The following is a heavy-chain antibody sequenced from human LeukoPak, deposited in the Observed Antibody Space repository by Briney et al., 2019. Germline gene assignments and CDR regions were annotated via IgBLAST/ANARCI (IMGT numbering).Heavy chain of an antibody. V-gene: IGHV4-39*07. Sequence: SETLSLTCTVSGGSISSSSYYWGWIRQPPGKGLEWIGSIYYSGSTNYNPSLKSRVTISVDTSKNQFSLKLSSVTAADTAVYYCARLRYGDYRGLRYMDVWGKGTTVTISS. CDR2: IYYSGST. D-gene: IGHD4-23*01. CDR1: GGSISSSSYY. J-gene: IGHJ6*03. CDR3: ARLRYGDYRGLRYMDV.